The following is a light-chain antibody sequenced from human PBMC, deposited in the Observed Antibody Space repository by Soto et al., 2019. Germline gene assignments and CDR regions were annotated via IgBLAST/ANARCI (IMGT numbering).Light chain of an antibody. J-gene: IGKJ2*01. CDR2: DAS. V-gene: IGKV1-33*01. CDR3: QQYDNLTYT. CDR1: QDISNY. Sequence: DIQMTQSPSSLSASVGDRVTITCQASQDISNYLNWYQQKPGKAPKLLIYDASNLETGVPSRFSVSGSGTDFTFTISSLHPEDIATYYCQQYDNLTYTFGQWAKLEIK.